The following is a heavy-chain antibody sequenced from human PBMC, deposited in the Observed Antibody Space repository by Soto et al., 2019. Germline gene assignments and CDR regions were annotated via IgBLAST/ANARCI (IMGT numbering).Heavy chain of an antibody. CDR2: INHSGST. D-gene: IGHD2-21*02. CDR1: GGSFSGYY. CDR3: ARGRGVVTAIPGRY. Sequence: QVQLQQWGAGLLKPSETLSLTCAVYGGSFSGYYWSWIRQPPGKGLEWIGEINHSGSTNYNPSLKSRVTISVDTSKNQCSLKLSSVTAADTAVYYCARGRGVVTAIPGRYWGQGTLVTVSS. V-gene: IGHV4-34*01. J-gene: IGHJ4*02.